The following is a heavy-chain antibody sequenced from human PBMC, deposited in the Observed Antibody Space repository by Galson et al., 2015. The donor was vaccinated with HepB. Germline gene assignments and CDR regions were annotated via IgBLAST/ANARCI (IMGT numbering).Heavy chain of an antibody. Sequence: SVKVSCKASGFTFTSSAVQWVRQARGQRLEWIGWIVVGSGNTNYAQKFQERVTITRDMSTSTAYMELSSLRSEDTAVYYCAALGDYDILTGYSRGYYFDYWGQGTLVTVSS. V-gene: IGHV1-58*01. CDR2: IVVGSGNT. J-gene: IGHJ4*02. D-gene: IGHD3-9*01. CDR1: GFTFTSSA. CDR3: AALGDYDILTGYSRGYYFDY.